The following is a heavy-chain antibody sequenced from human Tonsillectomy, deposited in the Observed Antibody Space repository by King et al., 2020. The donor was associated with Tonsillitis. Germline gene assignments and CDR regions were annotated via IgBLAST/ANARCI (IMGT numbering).Heavy chain of an antibody. Sequence: VQLVESGGGVVQPERSLRISLSASGFTFSIYSMNWVRHAPGKGREWVAVISYDGSNKYYADSVKGRFTISRDKSKNTLYLQMNSLRAEDTAVYYCARGDYDYVWGSLDYWGQGTLVTVSS. J-gene: IGHJ4*02. CDR2: ISYDGSNK. V-gene: IGHV3-30*01. D-gene: IGHD3-16*01. CDR1: GFTFSIYS. CDR3: ARGDYDYVWGSLDY.